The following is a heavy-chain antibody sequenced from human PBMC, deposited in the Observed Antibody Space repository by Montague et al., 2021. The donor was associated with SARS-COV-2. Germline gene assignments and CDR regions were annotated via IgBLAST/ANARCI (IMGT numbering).Heavy chain of an antibody. J-gene: IGHJ1*01. V-gene: IGHV4-39*01. Sequence: SETLSLTCTVSGGSISSSSYYWGWIRQPPGKGLEWIGSIYSSGSTYYNPSLKSRVTISVDTSKNQFSLKLSSVTAADTAVYYCARHARGSITIFGVVIEYFQHWGQGTLVTVSS. CDR1: GGSISSSSYY. CDR2: IYSSGST. CDR3: ARHARGSITIFGVVIEYFQH. D-gene: IGHD3-3*01.